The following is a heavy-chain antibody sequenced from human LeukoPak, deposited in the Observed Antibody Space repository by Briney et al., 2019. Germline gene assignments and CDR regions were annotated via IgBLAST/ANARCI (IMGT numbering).Heavy chain of an antibody. CDR2: ISGSGSGT. Sequence: GGSLRLSCAASGFTFSTYAMNWLRQAPGKGLEWVSGISGSGSGTYYADSVKGRFTISRDNSRNTVYLQMSSLGAEDTAVYYCAKPGCAGGSCGYFDYWGQGTLVTVSS. V-gene: IGHV3-23*01. J-gene: IGHJ4*02. CDR1: GFTFSTYA. D-gene: IGHD2-15*01. CDR3: AKPGCAGGSCGYFDY.